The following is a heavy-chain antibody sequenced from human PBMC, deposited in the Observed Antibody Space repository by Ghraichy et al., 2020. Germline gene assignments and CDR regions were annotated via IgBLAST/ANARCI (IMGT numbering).Heavy chain of an antibody. J-gene: IGHJ3*02. V-gene: IGHV1-69*04. D-gene: IGHD5-12*01. Sequence: SVKVSCKASGGTFSSYAISWVRQAPGQGLEWMGRIIPILGIANYAQKFQGRVTITADKSTSTAYMELSSLRSEDTAVYYCARGGNSYSDAFDIWGQGTMVTVSS. CDR3: ARGGNSYSDAFDI. CDR1: GGTFSSYA. CDR2: IIPILGIA.